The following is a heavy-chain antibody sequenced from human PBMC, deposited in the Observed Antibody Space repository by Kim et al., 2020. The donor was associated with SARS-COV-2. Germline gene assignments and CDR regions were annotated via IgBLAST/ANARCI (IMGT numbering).Heavy chain of an antibody. J-gene: IGHJ4*02. CDR2: ISYDGSNK. CDR1: GFTFSSYG. CDR3: AREFVVGEFLPMGDY. V-gene: IGHV3-33*05. D-gene: IGHD3-10*01. Sequence: GGSLRLSCAASGFTFSSYGMHWVRQAPGKGLEWVAVISYDGSNKYYADSVKGRFTISRDNSKNTLYLQMNSLRAEDTAVYYCAREFVVGEFLPMGDYWGQGTLVPVSS.